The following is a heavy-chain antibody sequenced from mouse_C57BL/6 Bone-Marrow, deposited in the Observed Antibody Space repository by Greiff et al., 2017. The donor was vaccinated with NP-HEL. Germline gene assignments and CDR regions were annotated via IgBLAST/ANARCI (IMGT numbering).Heavy chain of an antibody. V-gene: IGHV1-81*01. CDR3: ARCSIYYGNPWFAY. CDR1: GYTFTSYG. J-gene: IGHJ3*01. Sequence: VKLQQSGAELARPGASVKLSCKASGYTFTSYGISWVKQRTGQGLEWIGEIYPRSGNTYYNEKFKGKATLTADKSSSTAYMELRSLTSEDSAVYFCARCSIYYGNPWFAYWGQGTLVTVSA. D-gene: IGHD2-1*01. CDR2: IYPRSGNT.